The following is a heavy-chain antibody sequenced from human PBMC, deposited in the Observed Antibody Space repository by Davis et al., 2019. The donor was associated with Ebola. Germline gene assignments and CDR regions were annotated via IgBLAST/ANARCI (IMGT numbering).Heavy chain of an antibody. CDR1: GFTFSSYS. Sequence: GASLKISCAASGFTFSSYSMNWVRQAPGKGLEWVGRIKSKTDGGTTDYAAPVKGRFTIPRDDSKNTLYLQMNSLKTEDTAVYYCTTGGYYYDSSGYWNYFDYWGQGTLVTVSS. CDR3: TTGGYYYDSSGYWNYFDY. D-gene: IGHD3-22*01. J-gene: IGHJ4*02. CDR2: IKSKTDGGTT. V-gene: IGHV3-15*07.